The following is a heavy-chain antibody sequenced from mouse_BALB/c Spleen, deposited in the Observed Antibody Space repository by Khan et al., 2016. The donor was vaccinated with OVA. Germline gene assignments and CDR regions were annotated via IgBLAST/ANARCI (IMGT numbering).Heavy chain of an antibody. D-gene: IGHD1-3*01. CDR3: ATVGYSGTMDY. CDR2: INTSTGEP. Sequence: QVQLVQSGPEMKKPGETVKISCKASGYTFTNYGMNWVRQAPGKGLKWMGWINTSTGEPTYADDFRGRFAFSVDTSASTAYLQINNLKDEDTATYDCATVGYSGTMDYWGQGTSVTVSS. J-gene: IGHJ4*01. CDR1: GYTFTNYG. V-gene: IGHV9-3-1*01.